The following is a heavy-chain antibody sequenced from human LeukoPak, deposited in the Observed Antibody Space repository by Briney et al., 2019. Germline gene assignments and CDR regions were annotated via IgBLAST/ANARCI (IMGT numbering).Heavy chain of an antibody. Sequence: PSETLSLTCTVSGGSISSSSYYWGWSRQPPGKGLEWIGSIYYSGSTYYNPSLKSRVTISVDTSKNQFSLKLSSVTAADTAVYYCARANYDFWSGQTSAFDIWGQGTMVTVSS. CDR2: IYYSGST. D-gene: IGHD3-3*01. CDR3: ARANYDFWSGQTSAFDI. V-gene: IGHV4-39*01. CDR1: GGSISSSSYY. J-gene: IGHJ3*02.